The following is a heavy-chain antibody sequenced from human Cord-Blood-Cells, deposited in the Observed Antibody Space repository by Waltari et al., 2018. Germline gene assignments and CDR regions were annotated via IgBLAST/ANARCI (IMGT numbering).Heavy chain of an antibody. CDR1: GYTFTSYA. Sequence: QVQLVQSGAEVKKPGASVKVSCKASGYTFTSYAISWVRKAPGQGLEWMGWISAYNGNTNYAQKLQGRVTMTTDTSTSTAYMELRSLRSDDTAVYYCATKPGSGYDYPGGLDYWGQGTLVTVSS. J-gene: IGHJ4*02. CDR3: ATKPGSGYDYPGGLDY. D-gene: IGHD5-12*01. V-gene: IGHV1-18*01. CDR2: ISAYNGNT.